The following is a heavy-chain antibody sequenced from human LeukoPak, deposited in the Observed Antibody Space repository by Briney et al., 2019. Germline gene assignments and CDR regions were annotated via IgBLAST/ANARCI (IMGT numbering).Heavy chain of an antibody. CDR3: AKDLSSGYYPFDY. Sequence: GRSLRLSCAGSGFXFSSYAIHWVRQAPGKGLEWVADISYDGSNKYYADSVKGRFTISRDKSKNTLYLQMNSLRAEDTAVYYCAKDLSSGYYPFDYWGQGTLVTVSS. V-gene: IGHV3-30-3*01. CDR1: GFXFSSYA. J-gene: IGHJ4*02. CDR2: ISYDGSNK. D-gene: IGHD3-22*01.